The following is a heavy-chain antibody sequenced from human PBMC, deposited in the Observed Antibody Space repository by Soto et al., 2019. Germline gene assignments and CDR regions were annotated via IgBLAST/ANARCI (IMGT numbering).Heavy chain of an antibody. D-gene: IGHD3-10*01. CDR3: AIASTYYGPGNGY. V-gene: IGHV3-66*01. J-gene: IGHJ4*02. CDR1: GFTVSSNY. Sequence: EVQLVESGGGLVQPGGSLRLSCAASGFTVSSNYMSWVRQAPGKGLEWVSVIYSGGSTYYADSVKGRFTISRDNSKNTLYLQMNSLRAEDTAVYYCAIASTYYGPGNGYWGRGPLVTVAS. CDR2: IYSGGST.